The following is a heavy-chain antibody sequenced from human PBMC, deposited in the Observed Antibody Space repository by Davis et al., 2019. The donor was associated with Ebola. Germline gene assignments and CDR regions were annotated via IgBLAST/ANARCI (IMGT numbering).Heavy chain of an antibody. CDR3: ARKGSGYDYWFDP. V-gene: IGHV4-34*01. J-gene: IGHJ5*02. CDR2: INHSGST. Sequence: PSETLSLTCTVSGGSIGSYYWSWIRQPPGKGLEWIGEINHSGSTNYNPSLKSRVTISVDTSKNQFSLKLSSVTAADTAVYYCARKGSGYDYWFDPWGQGTLVTVSS. D-gene: IGHD5-12*01. CDR1: GGSIGSYY.